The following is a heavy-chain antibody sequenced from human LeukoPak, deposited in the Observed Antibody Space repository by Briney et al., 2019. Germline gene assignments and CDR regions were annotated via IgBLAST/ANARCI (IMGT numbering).Heavy chain of an antibody. Sequence: PSETPSLTCAVYGGSFSGKYWSWIRQTPGKGLEWIGEITHSGSTYYNPSLKSRVTISVDTSKNQFSLRLNSVTAADTAVYYCARDLMTWGQGTLVTVSS. V-gene: IGHV4-34*01. CDR1: GGSFSGKY. CDR2: ITHSGST. J-gene: IGHJ4*02. CDR3: ARDLMT.